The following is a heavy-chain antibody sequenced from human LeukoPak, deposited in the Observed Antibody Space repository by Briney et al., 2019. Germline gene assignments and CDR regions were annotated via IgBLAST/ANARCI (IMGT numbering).Heavy chain of an antibody. Sequence: SQTLSLTCAVSGGSISSGGYSWSWIRQPPGKGLEWIGYIYHSGSTYYNPSLKSRVTISVDRSKNQFSLKLSSVTAADTAVYYCAKSPLTTVRDYYYYYYMDVWGKGTTVTVSS. V-gene: IGHV4-30-2*01. CDR1: GGSISSGGYS. D-gene: IGHD4-11*01. CDR3: AKSPLTTVRDYYYYYYMDV. CDR2: IYHSGST. J-gene: IGHJ6*03.